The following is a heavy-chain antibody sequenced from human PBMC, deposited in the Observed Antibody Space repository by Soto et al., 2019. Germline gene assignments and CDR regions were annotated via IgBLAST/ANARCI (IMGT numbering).Heavy chain of an antibody. D-gene: IGHD2-2*01. CDR3: ARDRHDIVVVPAAHAGHWFDP. J-gene: IGHJ5*02. CDR2: ISSSGSTI. CDR1: GFTFSDYY. V-gene: IGHV3-11*01. Sequence: GGSLRLSCAASGFTFSDYYMSWIRQAPGKGLEWVSYISSSGSTIYYADSVKDRFTISRDNAKNSLYLQMNSLRAEDTAVYYCARDRHDIVVVPAAHAGHWFDPWGQGTLVTVSS.